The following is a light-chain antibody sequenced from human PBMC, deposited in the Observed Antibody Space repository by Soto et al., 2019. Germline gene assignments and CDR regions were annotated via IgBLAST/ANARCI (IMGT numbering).Light chain of an antibody. CDR2: DVS. CDR3: SSYTSSSTYV. Sequence: QSALTQPASVSGSPGQSITISCTGTSSDVGGYNYVSWYQQHPGKAPKLMIYDVSNRPSGVSSRFSGPKSGNTASLTISGLQAEDEADYYCSSYTSSSTYVFGTGTKLTVL. V-gene: IGLV2-14*01. J-gene: IGLJ1*01. CDR1: SSDVGGYNY.